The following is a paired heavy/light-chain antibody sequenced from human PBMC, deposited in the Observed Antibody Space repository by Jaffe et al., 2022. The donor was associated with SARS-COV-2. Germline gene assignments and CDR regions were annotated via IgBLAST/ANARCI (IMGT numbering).Light chain of an antibody. CDR2: KAS. CDR3: QQYISYSRT. V-gene: IGKV1-5*03. Sequence: DIQMTQSPSTLSASVGDRVTITCRASQSISSWLAWYQQKPGKAPKLLIYKASSLESGVPSRFSGSGSGTEFTLTISSLQPDDFATYYCQQYISYSRTFGQGTKLEIK. CDR1: QSISSW. J-gene: IGKJ2*01.
Heavy chain of an antibody. Sequence: EVQLLESGGGLVQPGGSLRLSCAASGFTFSNYAMNWVRQAPGKGLEWVSAISISGTTTNYADSVKGRFTISRDNSKNTLYLQLNGLRAEDTALYYCAKNRDGDYRLGCDYWGQGTLVTVSS. CDR1: GFTFSNYA. D-gene: IGHD4-17*01. V-gene: IGHV3-23*01. CDR2: ISISGTTT. CDR3: AKNRDGDYRLGCDY. J-gene: IGHJ4*02.